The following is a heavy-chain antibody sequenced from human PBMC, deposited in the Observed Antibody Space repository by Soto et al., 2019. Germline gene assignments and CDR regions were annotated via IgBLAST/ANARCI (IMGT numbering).Heavy chain of an antibody. V-gene: IGHV3-23*01. J-gene: IGHJ4*02. CDR1: GFTFSSHA. D-gene: IGHD3-22*01. CDR3: GKATLYDSSGYVFNY. CDR2: VTGSSYST. Sequence: EVQLLESGGGLVQPGGSLRLSCVASGFTFSSHAMSWVRQAPGKGLEWVSTVTGSSYSTFNADSMEGRFTISRDNSNNTLSLQMYSLRVEDTAVYYCGKATLYDSSGYVFNYWGQGTLVTVSS.